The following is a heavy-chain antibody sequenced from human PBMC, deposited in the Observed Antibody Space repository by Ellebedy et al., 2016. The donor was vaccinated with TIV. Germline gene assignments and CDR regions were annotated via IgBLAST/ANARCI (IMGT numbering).Heavy chain of an antibody. CDR2: LYPDAKT. V-gene: IGHV3-66*01. CDR3: EIDPGGGGDFGDNWFDP. D-gene: IGHD2-21*01. Sequence: GESLKISCEASGIIVSDYFMNWVRQAPGKGLEWVSVLYPDAKTNYTDSVNGRFIVSRDSSKNTLYLQMNSLTPEDTAVYYCEIDPGGGGDFGDNWFDPWGQGTLVTVSS. J-gene: IGHJ5*02. CDR1: GIIVSDYF.